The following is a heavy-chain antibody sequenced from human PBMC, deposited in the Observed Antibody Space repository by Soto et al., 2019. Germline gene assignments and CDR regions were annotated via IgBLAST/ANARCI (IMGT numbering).Heavy chain of an antibody. Sequence: EVQLVESGGGLVQPGGSLRLSCAASGFTFSSYWMHWVRQAPGKGPVWVSRINSDGSSTSYADSVKGRFTISRDNAKNTLYLQMNSLRAEDTAVYYCVRTSLVVAAATREDYWGQGTLVTVSS. J-gene: IGHJ4*02. CDR2: INSDGSST. D-gene: IGHD2-15*01. CDR1: GFTFSSYW. V-gene: IGHV3-74*01. CDR3: VRTSLVVAAATREDY.